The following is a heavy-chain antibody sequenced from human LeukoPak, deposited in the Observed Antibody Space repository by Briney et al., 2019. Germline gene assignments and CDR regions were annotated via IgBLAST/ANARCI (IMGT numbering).Heavy chain of an antibody. CDR2: ISAYNGNT. CDR3: ARDVIPPQDSYWFDP. V-gene: IGHV1-18*01. J-gene: IGHJ5*02. CDR1: GYTFTSYG. D-gene: IGHD3-16*02. Sequence: ASVKVSCKASGYTFTSYGISWVRQAPGQGLEWMGWISAYNGNTNYAQKLQGRVTMTTDTSTSTAYMELRSLRSDDTAVYYCARDVIPPQDSYWFDPWGQGNLVTGSS.